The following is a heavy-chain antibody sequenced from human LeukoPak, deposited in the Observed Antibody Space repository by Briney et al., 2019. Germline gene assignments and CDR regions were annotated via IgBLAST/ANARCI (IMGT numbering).Heavy chain of an antibody. J-gene: IGHJ5*02. CDR3: ASTLRYFDWLKWFDP. Sequence: SETLSLTCAVYGGSFSGYYWSWIRQPPGKGLEWIGEINHSGSTNYNPSLKSRVTISVDTSKNQFSLKLSSVTAADTAVHYCASTLRYFDWLKWFDPWGQGTLVTVSS. CDR2: INHSGST. CDR1: GGSFSGYY. D-gene: IGHD3-9*01. V-gene: IGHV4-34*01.